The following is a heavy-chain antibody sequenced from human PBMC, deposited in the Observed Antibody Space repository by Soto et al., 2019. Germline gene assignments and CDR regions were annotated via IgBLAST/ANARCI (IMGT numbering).Heavy chain of an antibody. CDR2: ISGSGGTT. CDR3: AKDPPSSSSNSFDI. V-gene: IGHV3-23*01. CDR1: GFTFSSYA. J-gene: IGHJ3*02. Sequence: EVKLLESGGGLVQPGGSLRLSCAASGFTFSSYAMNWVRQAPGQGLEWVSFISGSGGTTYYADSVKGRFTISRDKSKSTLFLQMDSLRAEDTAMYYCAKDPPSSSSNSFDIWGQGTMVTVSS. D-gene: IGHD2-2*01.